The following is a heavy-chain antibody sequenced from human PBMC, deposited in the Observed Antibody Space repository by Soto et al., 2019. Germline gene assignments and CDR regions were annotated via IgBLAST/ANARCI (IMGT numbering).Heavy chain of an antibody. V-gene: IGHV3-15*07. CDR2: IKTSAGGGAT. Sequence: EVQLVESAGGLVKPGGSLRLSCVASGFSFNEAWMNWVRQAPGEGLEWVGRIKTSAGGGATDYAAPVQGRFTISRDDSKNALYLHMNSLRTEDTAIYYCTTGSVEGIWGQGTTGTVSS. CDR3: TTGSVEGI. D-gene: IGHD2-15*01. CDR1: GFSFNEAW. J-gene: IGHJ6*02.